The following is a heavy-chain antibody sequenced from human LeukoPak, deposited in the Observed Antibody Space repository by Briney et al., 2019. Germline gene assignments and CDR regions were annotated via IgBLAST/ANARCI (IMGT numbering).Heavy chain of an antibody. D-gene: IGHD6-25*01. V-gene: IGHV3-11*01. CDR3: ARGAAAADAFDY. Sequence: NAGGSLRLSCAASGFTFSDYYMSWIRQAPGKGLEWVSYISSSGSTIYYADSVKGRFTISRDNAKNSLYLQMNSLRAEDTAVYYCARGAAAADAFDYWGQGTLVTVSS. J-gene: IGHJ4*02. CDR1: GFTFSDYY. CDR2: ISSSGSTI.